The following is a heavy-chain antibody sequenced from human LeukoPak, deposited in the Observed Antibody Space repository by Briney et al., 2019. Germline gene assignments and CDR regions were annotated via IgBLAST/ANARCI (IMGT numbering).Heavy chain of an antibody. CDR3: ARGSVLNYYSSGWYSDY. CDR1: GYTFTGYY. V-gene: IGHV1-46*01. CDR2: INPSGGST. J-gene: IGHJ4*02. Sequence: ASVKVSCKASGYTFTGYYMHWVRQAPGQGLEWMGWINPSGGSTSYAQKFQGRVTMTRDTSTSTVYMELSSLRSEDTAVYYCARGSVLNYYSSGWYSDYWGQGTLVTVSS. D-gene: IGHD6-19*01.